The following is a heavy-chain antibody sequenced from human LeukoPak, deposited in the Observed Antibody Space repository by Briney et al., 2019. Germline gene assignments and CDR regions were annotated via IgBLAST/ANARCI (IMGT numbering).Heavy chain of an antibody. D-gene: IGHD1-1*01. Sequence: GGSLRLSCAVSGFTFSSYTINWFRQAPGKGLEWVSSISSSSSYIYYADSVKGRFTISRDNAKNSLSLQMNSLRAEDTAVYYCARDRLLEDRDYHYYYYMDVWGIGTTVTVSS. CDR3: ARDRLLEDRDYHYYYYMDV. V-gene: IGHV3-21*01. CDR1: GFTFSSYT. CDR2: ISSSSSYI. J-gene: IGHJ6*03.